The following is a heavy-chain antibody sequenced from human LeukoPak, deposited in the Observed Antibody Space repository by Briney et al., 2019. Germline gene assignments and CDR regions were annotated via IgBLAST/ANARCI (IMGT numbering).Heavy chain of an antibody. J-gene: IGHJ6*02. CDR2: ISIIISYI. CDR3: ARVVAVAGTLPPYYYYGMDV. V-gene: IGHV3-21*01. Sequence: GGPLGLSYAASGFTFSGYSMTGVPRAPGRGREGVSSISIIISYIYYADSVKGRFTISRDNAKNSLYLQMNSLRAEDTAVYYCARVVAVAGTLPPYYYYGMDVWGQGTTVTVSS. CDR1: GFTFSGYS. D-gene: IGHD6-19*01.